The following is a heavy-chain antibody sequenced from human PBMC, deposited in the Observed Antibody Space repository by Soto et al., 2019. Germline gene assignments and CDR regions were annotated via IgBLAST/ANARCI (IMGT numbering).Heavy chain of an antibody. CDR3: ARDNRITGIVAEIDL. CDR1: GGTFSSYA. V-gene: IGHV1-69*13. Sequence: SVKVSCRASGGTFSSYAISWVRQAPGQGLEWMGGIIPIFGTANYAQKFQGRVTITADESTSTAYMELSSLRSEDTAVYYCARDNRITGIVAEIDLWGRGTLVTVSS. J-gene: IGHJ5*02. CDR2: IIPIFGTA. D-gene: IGHD1-20*01.